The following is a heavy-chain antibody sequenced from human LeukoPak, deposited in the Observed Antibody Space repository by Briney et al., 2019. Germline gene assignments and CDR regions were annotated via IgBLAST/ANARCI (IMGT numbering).Heavy chain of an antibody. D-gene: IGHD3-9*01. J-gene: IGHJ5*02. CDR1: GYTFTSYY. CDR3: ARVLTGPNWFDP. CDR2: INPSSGTT. Sequence: GASVKVSCKASGYTFTSYYLHWVRQAPGQGLEWMGIINPSSGTTRYAQKLQGRVTMTRDTSTSTVYMELSSLRSEDTAVYYCARVLTGPNWFDPWGQGTLVTVSS. V-gene: IGHV1-46*04.